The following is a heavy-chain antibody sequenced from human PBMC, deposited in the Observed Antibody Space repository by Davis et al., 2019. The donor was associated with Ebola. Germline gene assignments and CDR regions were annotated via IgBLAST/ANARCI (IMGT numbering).Heavy chain of an antibody. CDR3: AKGGSGWPSDYSYGMGV. V-gene: IGHV3-30*02. J-gene: IGHJ6*04. CDR2: IRYDETNK. CDR1: GFAFSDYG. D-gene: IGHD6-19*01. Sequence: GRSLRLSCATSGFAFSDYGIHWVRQAPGKGPEWVAFIRYDETNKYYADSVKGRFTISRDNSKNTVYLQMTSLTVEDTAVYYCAKGGSGWPSDYSYGMGVWGKGTTVTVSS.